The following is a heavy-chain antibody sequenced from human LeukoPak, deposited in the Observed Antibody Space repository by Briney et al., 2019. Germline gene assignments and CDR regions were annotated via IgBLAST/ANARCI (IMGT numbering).Heavy chain of an antibody. CDR2: ICSSSTYI. V-gene: IGHV3-21*01. CDR3: ARGPTSGYGWDYFDY. J-gene: IGHJ4*02. D-gene: IGHD5-12*01. Sequence: GGSLRLSCVASGFTFSSYSVNWVRQPPGKGLEWVSSICSSSTYIYYADSLKGRFTISRDNAKNSLFLQMNSLRAEDTAVYYCARGPTSGYGWDYFDYWGQGTLVTVSS. CDR1: GFTFSSYS.